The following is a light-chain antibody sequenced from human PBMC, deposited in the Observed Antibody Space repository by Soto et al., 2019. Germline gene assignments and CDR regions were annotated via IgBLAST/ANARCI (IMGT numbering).Light chain of an antibody. J-gene: IGKJ4*01. CDR1: QSVLYSSNHQNY. V-gene: IGKV4-1*01. CDR2: WAS. Sequence: DIVMTQSPDSLAVSLGERATINCKSSQSVLYSSNHQNYLAWYQQKPGQPPQLLIYWASTRESGVPDRFSGSGSGTDFTLTISSLQAEDVAVYYCQQYYTTPLTCGGGTKVEIK. CDR3: QQYYTTPLT.